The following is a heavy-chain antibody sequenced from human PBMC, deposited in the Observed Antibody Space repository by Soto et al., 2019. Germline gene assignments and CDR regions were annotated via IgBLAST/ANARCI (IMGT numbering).Heavy chain of an antibody. D-gene: IGHD3-10*01. J-gene: IGHJ6*02. CDR1: GGTFSSYA. CDR2: IIPIFGTA. CDR3: ARDLNYYGSGGMDV. V-gene: IGHV1-69*01. Sequence: QVQLVQSGAEVKKPGSSVKVSCKASGGTFSSYAISWVRQAPGQGLEWMGGIIPIFGTANYAQKFQGRVTITADESTSTASMELSSLRSEDTAVYYCARDLNYYGSGGMDVWGQGTTVTVSS.